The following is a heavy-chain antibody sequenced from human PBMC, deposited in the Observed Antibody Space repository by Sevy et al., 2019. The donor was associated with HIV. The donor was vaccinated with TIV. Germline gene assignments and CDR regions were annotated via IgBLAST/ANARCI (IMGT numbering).Heavy chain of an antibody. CDR3: ARDLPSAVTDPFYYYGMDV. J-gene: IGHJ6*02. V-gene: IGHV3-30*04. D-gene: IGHD2-21*02. Sequence: GGYLRLSCAASGFTFSIYATHWVRQAPGKGLEWVAVISYDGSKRYYVDSVKGRFTISRDNSKDTLYLQMNSLRPEDTAVYYCARDLPSAVTDPFYYYGMDVWGQGTTVTVSS. CDR2: ISYDGSKR. CDR1: GFTFSIYA.